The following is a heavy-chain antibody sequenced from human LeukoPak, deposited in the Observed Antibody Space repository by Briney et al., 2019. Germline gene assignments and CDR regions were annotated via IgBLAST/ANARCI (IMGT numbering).Heavy chain of an antibody. Sequence: SETLSLTCTVSGGSISSSSYYWGWIRQPPGKGLEWIGSIYYSGSTYYNPSLKSRVTISVDTSKNQFSLKLSSVTAADTAVYYCARVYAVTTFSWFDPWGQGTLVTVSS. V-gene: IGHV4-39*07. D-gene: IGHD4-11*01. CDR3: ARVYAVTTFSWFDP. CDR1: GGSISSSSYY. J-gene: IGHJ5*02. CDR2: IYYSGST.